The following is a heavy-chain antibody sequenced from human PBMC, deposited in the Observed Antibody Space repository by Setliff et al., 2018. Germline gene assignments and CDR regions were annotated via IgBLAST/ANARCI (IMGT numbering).Heavy chain of an antibody. J-gene: IGHJ5*02. CDR1: GGSFSSHY. CDR2: IYHSGST. CDR3: ASHSSSWYH. V-gene: IGHV4-34*01. Sequence: SETLSLTCAVYGGSFSSHYWSWIRQSPGKGLEWIGEIYHSGSTNYNPSLKSRVTISVDKSKNQFSLKLSSVTAADTAVYYCASHSSSWYHWGQGTLVTVSS. D-gene: IGHD6-13*01.